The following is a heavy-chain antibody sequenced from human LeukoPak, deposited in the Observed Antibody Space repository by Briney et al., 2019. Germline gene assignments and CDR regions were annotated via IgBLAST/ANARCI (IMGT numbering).Heavy chain of an antibody. J-gene: IGHJ4*02. Sequence: GGSLRLSCAASGFTFSSYAMSWVRQAPGKGLEWVSAISGSGGSTYYADSVKGRFTISRDNSKNTLYLQMNSLRAEDTAVYYCAKGFVGAPRGVIYFDYWGQGTLVTVSS. V-gene: IGHV3-23*01. D-gene: IGHD1-26*01. CDR1: GFTFSSYA. CDR2: ISGSGGST. CDR3: AKGFVGAPRGVIYFDY.